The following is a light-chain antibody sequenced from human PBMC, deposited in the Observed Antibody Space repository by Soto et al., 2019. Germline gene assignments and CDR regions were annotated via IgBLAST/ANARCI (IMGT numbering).Light chain of an antibody. CDR3: QQYNNWPLT. CDR2: GAS. V-gene: IGKV3-15*01. J-gene: IGKJ4*01. CDR1: QSVSSN. Sequence: EMVMTQSPATLSVSPGERATLSCRASQSVSSNLAWYQQKPGQAPRLLIYGASTRATGIPARFSGSRSGTEFPLPISSLQSEDFAVYYCQQYNNWPLTFGGGTKVEIK.